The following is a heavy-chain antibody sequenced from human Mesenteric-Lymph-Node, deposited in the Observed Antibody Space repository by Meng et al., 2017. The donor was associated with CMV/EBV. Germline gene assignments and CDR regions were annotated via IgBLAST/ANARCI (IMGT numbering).Heavy chain of an antibody. CDR2: IFHSGNT. V-gene: IGHV4-4*02. D-gene: IGHD1-26*01. CDR1: GGSISRSSW. Sequence: CPVSGGSISRSSWWSWVRQAPGKGLEWIGEIFHSGNTNYNPSLKSRVTISVDKSKSQFSLKLSSVTAADTAVYYCARVGATTTCLDYWGQGTLVTVSS. J-gene: IGHJ4*02. CDR3: ARVGATTTCLDY.